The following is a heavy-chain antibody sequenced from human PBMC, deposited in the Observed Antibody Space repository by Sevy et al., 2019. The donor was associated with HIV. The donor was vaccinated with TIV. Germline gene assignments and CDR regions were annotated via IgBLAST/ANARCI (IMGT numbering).Heavy chain of an antibody. D-gene: IGHD2-2*01. CDR3: ARDCSSTSCLWGLDV. CDR2: IKVDGSEK. J-gene: IGHJ6*02. Sequence: GGSLRLSCAVSGFTFRSYWMSWVRQAPGKGLEWVAHIKVDGSEKYHVDSVKGRFTISRDNAKNSLFLQMYSLRVEDTAVYYCARDCSSTSCLWGLDVWGQGTTVTVSS. CDR1: GFTFRSYW. V-gene: IGHV3-7*03.